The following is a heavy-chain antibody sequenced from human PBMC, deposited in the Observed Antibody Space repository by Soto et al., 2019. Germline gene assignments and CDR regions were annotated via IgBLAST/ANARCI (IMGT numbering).Heavy chain of an antibody. CDR3: ARGSASNYYYYYYMDV. CDR1: GFTFGSYS. Sequence: GGSLRLSCAASGFTFGSYSMNWVGQAPGKGLEWVSSISSSSSYIYYADSVKGRFTISRDNAKNSLYLQMNSLRAEDTAVYYCARGSASNYYYYYYMDVWGKRTTVTVSS. V-gene: IGHV3-21*01. J-gene: IGHJ6*03. CDR2: ISSSSSYI.